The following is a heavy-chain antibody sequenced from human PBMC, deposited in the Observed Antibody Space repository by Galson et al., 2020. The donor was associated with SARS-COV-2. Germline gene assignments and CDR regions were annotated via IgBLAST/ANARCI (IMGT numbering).Heavy chain of an antibody. Sequence: ASVKVSCKASGYTFTGYYLHWVRQAPGQGLEWMGRINPNSGDTNYAQKFQDRVTMTRDTSISTAYMELSSLRFDDTVVYYCARSGHGLDVWGQGTTVTVSS. CDR2: INPNSGDT. CDR3: ARSGHGLDV. CDR1: GYTFTGYY. J-gene: IGHJ6*02. V-gene: IGHV1-2*05.